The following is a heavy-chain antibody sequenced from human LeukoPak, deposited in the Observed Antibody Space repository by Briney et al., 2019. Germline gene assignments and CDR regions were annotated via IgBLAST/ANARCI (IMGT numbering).Heavy chain of an antibody. CDR3: MKDPGNRFDP. CDR1: GFTFSSYG. Sequence: GGSLRLSCAASGFTFSSYGMHWVRQAPGKGLEWVAFVQYDGTNKYYADSVRGRFTVSRDNSNNMLFLQMSSLRTDDTAVYYCMKDPGNRFDPWGQGNLVTVSS. V-gene: IGHV3-30*02. J-gene: IGHJ5*02. CDR2: VQYDGTNK.